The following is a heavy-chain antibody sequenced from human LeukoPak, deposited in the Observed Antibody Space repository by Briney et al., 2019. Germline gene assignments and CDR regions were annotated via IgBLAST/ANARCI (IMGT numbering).Heavy chain of an antibody. CDR1: GFIFRNYV. V-gene: IGHV3-23*01. CDR3: AKDYFTPYSSSWNTMPDAFDI. D-gene: IGHD6-13*01. J-gene: IGHJ3*02. CDR2: ISGGGDST. Sequence: GGSLRLSCAASGFIFRNYVMSWVRQAPGKGLEWVAGISGGGDSTYYADSVKGRFSISRDNSKNTLYLQMNSLRAEDTAVYYCAKDYFTPYSSSWNTMPDAFDIWGQGTMVTVSS.